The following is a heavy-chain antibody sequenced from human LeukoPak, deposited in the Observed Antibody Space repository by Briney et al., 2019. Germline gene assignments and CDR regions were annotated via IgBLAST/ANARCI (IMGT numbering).Heavy chain of an antibody. J-gene: IGHJ4*02. Sequence: GGSLRLSCAASGFTFTSYWMSWVRQAPGKGLESVSNIKQDGSEKYYVDSVKGRFTISRDNAKNSLYLQMNSLRAEDTAVYYCASFIRQQLVHTDFDYWGQGTLVTVSS. CDR1: GFTFTSYW. CDR2: IKQDGSEK. CDR3: ASFIRQQLVHTDFDY. D-gene: IGHD6-13*01. V-gene: IGHV3-7*02.